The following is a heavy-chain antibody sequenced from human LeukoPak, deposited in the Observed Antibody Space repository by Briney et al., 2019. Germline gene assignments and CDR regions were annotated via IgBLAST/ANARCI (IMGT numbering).Heavy chain of an antibody. J-gene: IGHJ6*04. Sequence: SGGPLRLSCAASGFTFSSYSMNWVRQAPGKGLEWVSSISSSSSYIYYADSVKGRFTISRDNAKNSLYLKMNSLRAEDTAVYYCWLGYFDWLLQGSYYYYGMDVWGKGTTVTVSS. CDR1: GFTFSSYS. CDR2: ISSSSSYI. V-gene: IGHV3-21*01. D-gene: IGHD3-9*01. CDR3: WLGYFDWLLQGSYYYYGMDV.